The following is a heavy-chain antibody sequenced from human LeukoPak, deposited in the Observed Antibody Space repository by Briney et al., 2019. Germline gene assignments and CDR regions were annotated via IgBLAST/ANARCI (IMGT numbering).Heavy chain of an antibody. J-gene: IGHJ4*02. CDR1: GYTFTSYG. CDR3: ARAPRRGYCSGGSCYYFDY. Sequence: ASVKVSCKASGYTFTSYGISWVRQAPGQGLEWMGWISACNGNTNYAQKLQGRVTMTTDTSTSTAYMELRSLRSDDTAVYYCARAPRRGYCSGGSCYYFDYWGQGTLVTVSS. V-gene: IGHV1-18*01. D-gene: IGHD2-15*01. CDR2: ISACNGNT.